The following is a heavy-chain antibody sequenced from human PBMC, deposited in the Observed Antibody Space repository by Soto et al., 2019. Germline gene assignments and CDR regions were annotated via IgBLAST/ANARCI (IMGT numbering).Heavy chain of an antibody. Sequence: QVQLVQSGAEVKKPGASVKVSCKSSGYTFTDYFMHWVRQAPGQGLEWMGWINPNSGGTNYAQKFQGRVTMTRDTSISTAYMDLSSLRSDDTAVYYCASGNTSWYEFGYWGQGTLVTVSS. CDR1: GYTFTDYF. J-gene: IGHJ4*02. D-gene: IGHD6-13*01. V-gene: IGHV1-2*02. CDR2: INPNSGGT. CDR3: ASGNTSWYEFGY.